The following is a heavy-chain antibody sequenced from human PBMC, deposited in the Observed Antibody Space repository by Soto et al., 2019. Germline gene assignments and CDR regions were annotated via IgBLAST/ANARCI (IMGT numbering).Heavy chain of an antibody. D-gene: IGHD3-10*01. V-gene: IGHV1-46*01. CDR1: GGTFSSYT. CDR3: ARDLAYIREY. Sequence: ASVKVSCKASGGTFSSYTISWVRQAPGQGLEWMGIINPSGGSTSYAQKFQGRATMTRDTSTSTAFMELRSLRSDDTAVYYCARDLAYIREYWGQGTQVTVSS. CDR2: INPSGGST. J-gene: IGHJ4*02.